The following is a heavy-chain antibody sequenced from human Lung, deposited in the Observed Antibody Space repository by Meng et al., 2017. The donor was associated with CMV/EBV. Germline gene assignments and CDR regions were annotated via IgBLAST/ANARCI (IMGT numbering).Heavy chain of an antibody. V-gene: IGHV4-61*01. D-gene: IGHD3-3*01. CDR1: GGSVSSGSYY. CDR3: AREPGDFWSGYHGGFDP. CDR2: IYYSGST. Sequence: SXTLSLXCTVSGGSVSSGSYYWSWIRQPPGKGLEWIGYIYYSGSTNYNPSLKSRVTISVDTSKNQFSLKLSSVTAADTAVYYCAREPGDFWSGYHGGFDPWXQGTLVTVSS. J-gene: IGHJ5*02.